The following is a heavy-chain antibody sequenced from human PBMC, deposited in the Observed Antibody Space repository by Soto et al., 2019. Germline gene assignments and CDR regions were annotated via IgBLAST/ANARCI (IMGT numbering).Heavy chain of an antibody. Sequence: ASVKVSCKASGYTFTSYAMHWVRQAPGQRLEWMGWINAGNGNTKYSQKFQGRVTITRDTSASTAYMELSSLRSEDTAVYYCARFGELRLNYYYYGMDVWGQGTTVTVSS. CDR1: GYTFTSYA. CDR3: ARFGELRLNYYYYGMDV. CDR2: INAGNGNT. J-gene: IGHJ6*02. D-gene: IGHD3-10*01. V-gene: IGHV1-3*01.